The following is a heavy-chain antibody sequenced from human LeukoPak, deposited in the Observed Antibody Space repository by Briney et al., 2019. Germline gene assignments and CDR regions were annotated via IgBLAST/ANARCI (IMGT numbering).Heavy chain of an antibody. Sequence: GESLEISCKGSGYDFTNYWIAWVRQMPGKGLEWMGIIYPGDSDTRYSPSFQGQVTISADKSISTAYLQWSSLKASDTAMYYCARHGPDYDILTGHPDYWGQGTLVTVSS. D-gene: IGHD3-9*01. V-gene: IGHV5-51*01. J-gene: IGHJ4*02. CDR1: GYDFTNYW. CDR3: ARHGPDYDILTGHPDY. CDR2: IYPGDSDT.